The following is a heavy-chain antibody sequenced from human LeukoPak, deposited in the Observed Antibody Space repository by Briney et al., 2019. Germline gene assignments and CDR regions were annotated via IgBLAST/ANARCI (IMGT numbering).Heavy chain of an antibody. Sequence: ASVKVSCKASGYTFTGYYMHWVRQAPGQGLEWMGWINPNSGGTNYAQKFQGRATMTRDTSISTAYMELSRLRSDDTAVYYCARGGYCSSTSCPRGWFDPWGQGTLVTVSS. CDR2: INPNSGGT. D-gene: IGHD2-2*01. CDR3: ARGGYCSSTSCPRGWFDP. CDR1: GYTFTGYY. V-gene: IGHV1-2*02. J-gene: IGHJ5*02.